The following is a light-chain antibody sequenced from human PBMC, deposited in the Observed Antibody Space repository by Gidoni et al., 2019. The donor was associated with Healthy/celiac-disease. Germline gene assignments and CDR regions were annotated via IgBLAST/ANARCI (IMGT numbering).Light chain of an antibody. J-gene: IGLJ2*01. CDR3: QSYDSSLSGFVV. V-gene: IGLV1-40*01. CDR1: SPNIGARYD. Sequence: QSVLTQPPSASEPPGQRFTISCTGSSPNIGARYDVHWYQQVPGTHPRLLIYGNSNRPSGVPDRFSGSKSGTSASLAITGLQAEDEADYYCQSYDSSLSGFVVFGGGTKLTVL. CDR2: GNS.